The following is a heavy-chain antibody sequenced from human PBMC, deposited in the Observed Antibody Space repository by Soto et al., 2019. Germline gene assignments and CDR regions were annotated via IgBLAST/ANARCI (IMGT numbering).Heavy chain of an antibody. D-gene: IGHD3-3*01. V-gene: IGHV3-23*01. CDR3: ALTEAGFWSGYYRY. CDR2: ISGSGGST. Sequence: GGSPRISCAACGFSFCDYGMDWVRQEPGKGLEWVSAISGSGGSTNYADSVKGRFTISRDNSKNTLYLQMNSLRAEDTAVYYCALTEAGFWSGYYRYWGQGTLLTVSS. CDR1: GFSFCDYG. J-gene: IGHJ4*02.